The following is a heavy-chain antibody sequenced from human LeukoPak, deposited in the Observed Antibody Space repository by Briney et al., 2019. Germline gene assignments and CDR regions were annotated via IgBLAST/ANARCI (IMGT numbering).Heavy chain of an antibody. CDR1: EFTFKTYA. V-gene: IGHV3-23*01. CDR2: IRGDGVSR. CDR3: AKRVGGTPDN. J-gene: IGHJ4*02. Sequence: GGSLRLSCAASEFTFKTYAMMWVRQAPGKGLEWVSAIRGDGVSRDYSDSVKGRFTISRDNSKNTLYLQMNSLRVEDTALYFCAKRVGGTPDNWGLGTLVTVSS. D-gene: IGHD1-26*01.